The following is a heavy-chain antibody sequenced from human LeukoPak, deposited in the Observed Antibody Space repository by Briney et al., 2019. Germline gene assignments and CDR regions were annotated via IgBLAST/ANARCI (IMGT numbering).Heavy chain of an antibody. CDR2: INPNSGGT. V-gene: IGHV1-2*02. CDR3: ARARIKLGGWFDP. Sequence: GASVKVSCKASGYTFTSYYMHWVRQAPGQGLEWMGWINPNSGGTNYAQKFQGRVTMTRDTSISTAYMELSRLRSDDTAVYYCARARIKLGGWFDPWGQGTLVTVSS. J-gene: IGHJ5*02. CDR1: GYTFTSYY. D-gene: IGHD1-7*01.